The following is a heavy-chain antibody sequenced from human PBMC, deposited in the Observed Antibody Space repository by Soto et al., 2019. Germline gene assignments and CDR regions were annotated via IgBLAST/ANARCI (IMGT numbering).Heavy chain of an antibody. CDR2: IWYDGSNK. J-gene: IGHJ4*02. Sequence: QVQLVESGGGVVQPGRSLRLSCAASGFTFSSYGMHWVRQAPGKGLEWVAVIWYDGSNKYYADSVKGRFTISRDNSKKTLYLQMNSLRAEEPAVYYCARAKSGPDYWGQGTLVTVSS. D-gene: IGHD3-3*01. CDR3: ARAKSGPDY. CDR1: GFTFSSYG. V-gene: IGHV3-33*01.